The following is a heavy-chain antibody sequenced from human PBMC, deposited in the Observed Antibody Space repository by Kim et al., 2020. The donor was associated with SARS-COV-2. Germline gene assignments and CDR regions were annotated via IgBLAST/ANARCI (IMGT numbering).Heavy chain of an antibody. V-gene: IGHV3-21*01. CDR1: GFTFSSYS. D-gene: IGHD3-9*01. CDR3: AGNDINYYYNYGMDV. J-gene: IGHJ6*02. CDR2: ISSSSSYV. Sequence: GGSLRLSCAASGFTFSSYSMNWVRQAPGKGLEWDSSISSSSSYVYYADSVKGRFTISRDNAKNSLYLQMNSLRAEDTAVYYWAGNDINYYYNYGMDVWGQGTTVTVSS.